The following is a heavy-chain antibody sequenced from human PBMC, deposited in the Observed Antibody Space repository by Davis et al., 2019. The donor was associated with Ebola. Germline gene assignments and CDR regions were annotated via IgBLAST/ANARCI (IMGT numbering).Heavy chain of an antibody. CDR1: GFTFSSYW. CDR2: IKQDGSDK. J-gene: IGHJ4*02. Sequence: GESLKISCAASGFTFSSYWMSWVRQAPGKGLEWVANIKQDGSDKYYVDSVKGRFTISRDNAKDSLYLQMNSLRAEDTAVYYCVRPRVTIIAGNNFDYWGQGTPVTVSS. D-gene: IGHD3-22*01. CDR3: VRPRVTIIAGNNFDY. V-gene: IGHV3-7*03.